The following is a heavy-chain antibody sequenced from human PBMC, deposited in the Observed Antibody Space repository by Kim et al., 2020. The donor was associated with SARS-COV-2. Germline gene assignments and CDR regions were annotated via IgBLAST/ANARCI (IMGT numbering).Heavy chain of an antibody. J-gene: IGHJ4*02. CDR2: ISWNSGSI. CDR1: GFTFGDYA. CDR3: AKAAGYSSSWYYGY. D-gene: IGHD6-13*01. Sequence: GGSLRLSCAASGFTFGDYAMHWVRQAPGKGLEWVSGISWNSGSIGYADSVKGRFTISRDNAKNSLYLQMNSLRAEDTALYYCAKAAGYSSSWYYGYWGQGTLVTVSS. V-gene: IGHV3-9*01.